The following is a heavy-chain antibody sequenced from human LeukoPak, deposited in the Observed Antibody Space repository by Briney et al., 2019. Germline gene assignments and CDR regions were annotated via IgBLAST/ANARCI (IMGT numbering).Heavy chain of an antibody. CDR2: IYYSGST. J-gene: IGHJ2*01. CDR3: ARGGDSAEEIVVVPASDGYFDL. V-gene: IGHV4-30-4*01. CDR1: GVSISSGDYY. D-gene: IGHD2-2*01. Sequence: AQTLSLTCTVSGVSISSGDYYWSWIRQPPGKGLEWIGYIYYSGSTYYNPSLKSRVTISVGTSKNQFSLKLSSVTAADTAVYYCARGGDSAEEIVVVPASDGYFDLWGRGTLVTVSS.